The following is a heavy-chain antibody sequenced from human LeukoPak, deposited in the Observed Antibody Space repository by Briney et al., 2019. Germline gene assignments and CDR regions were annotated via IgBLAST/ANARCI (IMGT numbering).Heavy chain of an antibody. CDR1: GYTFTGYY. CDR3: ARPVAGNYDAVDI. Sequence: ASVNVSCTASGYTFTGYYMHWVRQAPGQGLEWMGWINPNSGGTNYAQKFQGRVTITRDTSISTAYMELSRLRSDDTAVYYCARPVAGNYDAVDIWGQGTMVTVSS. V-gene: IGHV1-2*02. CDR2: INPNSGGT. J-gene: IGHJ3*02. D-gene: IGHD6-19*01.